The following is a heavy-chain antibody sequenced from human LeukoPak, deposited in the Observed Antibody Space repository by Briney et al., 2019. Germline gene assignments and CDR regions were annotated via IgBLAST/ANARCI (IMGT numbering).Heavy chain of an antibody. V-gene: IGHV4-59*08. CDR2: IYYSGST. D-gene: IGHD4-17*01. J-gene: IGHJ4*02. Sequence: SETLSLTCTVSGGSISSYYWSWIRQPPGKGLEWIGYIYYSGSTNFNPSLKSRVTISVDTSKNQFSLKLCSVTAADTAVYYCARSTVKKLVDYWGQGTLVTVSS. CDR1: GGSISSYY. CDR3: ARSTVKKLVDY.